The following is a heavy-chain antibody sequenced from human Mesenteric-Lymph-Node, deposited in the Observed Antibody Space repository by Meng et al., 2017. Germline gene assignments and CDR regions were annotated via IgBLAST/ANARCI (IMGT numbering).Heavy chain of an antibody. CDR1: GYTFTSYY. V-gene: IGHV1-2*02. CDR2: INPKKGET. CDR3: VRDVTRGGY. Sequence: ASVKVSCKASGYTFTSYYIHWVRQAPGQGLEWMGWINPKKGETRYVQKFRGKIAMSCDTSISTAYMELSSLTSDDTAVYYCVRDVTRGGYWGQGTLVTVSS. D-gene: IGHD2-2*01. J-gene: IGHJ4*02.